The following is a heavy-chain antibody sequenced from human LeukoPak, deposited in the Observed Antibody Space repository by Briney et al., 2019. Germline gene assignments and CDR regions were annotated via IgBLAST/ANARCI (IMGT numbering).Heavy chain of an antibody. CDR1: GDSISSYY. V-gene: IGHV4-4*07. CDR2: IYTSGTT. CDR3: ALLGSSALDY. J-gene: IGHJ4*02. Sequence: NPSETLSLTCTVSGDSISSYYFNWIRQPAGKGLEWLGRIYTSGTTYYNPSLKSRPTMSVDTSKNQFSLKLRSVTAADTALYFCALLGSSALDYWGQGVLVTVSS. D-gene: IGHD3-22*01.